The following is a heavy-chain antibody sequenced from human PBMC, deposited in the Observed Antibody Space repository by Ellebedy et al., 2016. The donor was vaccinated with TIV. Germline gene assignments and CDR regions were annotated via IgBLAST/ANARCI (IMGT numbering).Heavy chain of an antibody. CDR2: IYYSGST. CDR1: GGSISRYY. Sequence: SETLSLTCTVSGGSISRYYWSWIRQPPAKGLEWIGYIYYSGSTNYNPSLKSRVTISVDTSKNQFSLKLSSVTAADTAVYYCARIPSSYDILTGYWGGNYFDYWGQGTLVTVSS. CDR3: ARIPSSYDILTGYWGGNYFDY. D-gene: IGHD3-9*01. V-gene: IGHV4-59*12. J-gene: IGHJ4*02.